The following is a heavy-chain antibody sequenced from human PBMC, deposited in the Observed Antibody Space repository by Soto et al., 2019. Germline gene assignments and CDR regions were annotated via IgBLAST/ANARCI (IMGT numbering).Heavy chain of an antibody. CDR3: ANYGDYADAFDI. CDR2: ISSSSSYI. D-gene: IGHD4-17*01. V-gene: IGHV3-21*01. CDR1: GFTFSSYS. J-gene: IGHJ3*02. Sequence: GESLKISCAASGFTFSSYSMNWVRQAPGKGLEWVSSISSSSSYIYYADSVKGRFTISRDNAKNSLYLQMNSLRAEDTAVYYCANYGDYADAFDIWGQGTMVTVSS.